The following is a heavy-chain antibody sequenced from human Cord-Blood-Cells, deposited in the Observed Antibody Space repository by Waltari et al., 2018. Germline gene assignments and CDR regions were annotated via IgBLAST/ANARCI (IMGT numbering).Heavy chain of an antibody. J-gene: IGHJ3*02. Sequence: EVQLVESGGGLVQPGGSLRLSWAASGFTFSSYSMTWVRQAPGKGLGWVSYISSSSSTIYYADSVKGRFTISRDNAKNSLYLQTNSLRAEDTAVYYCARDETSTTHDAFDIWGQGTMVTVSS. CDR2: ISSSSSTI. V-gene: IGHV3-48*01. CDR3: ARDETSTTHDAFDI. CDR1: GFTFSSYS. D-gene: IGHD1-1*01.